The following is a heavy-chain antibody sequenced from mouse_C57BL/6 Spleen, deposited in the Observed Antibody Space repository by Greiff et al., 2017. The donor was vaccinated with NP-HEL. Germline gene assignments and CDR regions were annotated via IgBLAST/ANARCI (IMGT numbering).Heavy chain of an antibody. CDR2: INPNNGGT. CDR1: GYTFTDYN. Sequence: VQLQQSGPELVKPGASVKIPCKASGYTFTDYNMDWVKQSHGKSLEWIGDINPNNGGTIYNQKFKGKATLTVDKSSSTAYMELRSLTSEDTAVYYCARDPYSNYAMDYWGKGTSVTVAS. D-gene: IGHD2-5*01. V-gene: IGHV1-18*01. CDR3: ARDPYSNYAMDY. J-gene: IGHJ4*01.